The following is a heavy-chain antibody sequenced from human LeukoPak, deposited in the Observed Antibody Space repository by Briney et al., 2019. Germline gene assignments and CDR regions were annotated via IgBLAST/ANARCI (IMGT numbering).Heavy chain of an antibody. Sequence: PGGSLRLSCAASGFTFSSYSMNWVRQAPGKGLEWVSSSSSSSSYIYYADSVKGRFTISRDNAKNSLYLQMNSLRAEDTAVYYCARDKTVLWFGDLGAFDIWGQGTMVTVSS. D-gene: IGHD3-10*01. CDR2: SSSSSSYI. CDR3: ARDKTVLWFGDLGAFDI. J-gene: IGHJ3*02. CDR1: GFTFSSYS. V-gene: IGHV3-21*01.